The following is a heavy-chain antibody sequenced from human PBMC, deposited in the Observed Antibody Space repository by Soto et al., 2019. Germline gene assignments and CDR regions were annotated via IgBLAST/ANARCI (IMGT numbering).Heavy chain of an antibody. CDR2: TFHSGAT. CDR1: GDSISSGFYY. J-gene: IGHJ4*02. D-gene: IGHD2-2*01. CDR3: ARGGHVGSATRCCHNF. Sequence: VQLQESGPGLVKASQTLSLTCTVSGDSISSGFYYWTWIRQTPGKGLEWIGYTFHSGATYFNSSLEGRVSISVDTSKNQFFLKLTSVTAADAAVYYCARGGHVGSATRCCHNFWGQGTLVTVSS. V-gene: IGHV4-30-4*01.